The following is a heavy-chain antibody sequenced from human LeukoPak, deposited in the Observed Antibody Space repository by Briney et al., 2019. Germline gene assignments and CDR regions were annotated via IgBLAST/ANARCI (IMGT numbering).Heavy chain of an antibody. CDR2: INPNSGGT. CDR3: ARAHYYYDSSGYSEFDAFDI. J-gene: IGHJ3*02. Sequence: ASVKVSCKAPGYTFTGYYMHWVRQAPGQGLEWMGWINPNSGGTNYAQKFQGRVTMTRDTSISTAYMELSGLRSDDTAVYYCARAHYYYDSSGYSEFDAFDIWGQGTMVTVSS. D-gene: IGHD3-22*01. V-gene: IGHV1-2*02. CDR1: GYTFTGYY.